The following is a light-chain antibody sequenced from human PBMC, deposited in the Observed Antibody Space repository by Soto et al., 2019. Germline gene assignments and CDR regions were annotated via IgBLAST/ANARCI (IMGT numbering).Light chain of an antibody. J-gene: IGKJ4*01. CDR2: DAS. CDR3: QQYDNLPPLT. Sequence: DIQRTQSPSSLSPSVGDRVTITCQASQDISNYLNWYQQKPGKAPKLLIYDASNLETGVPSRFSGSGSGTDFTFTISSLQPEDIATYYCQQYDNLPPLTFGGGTKVEIK. CDR1: QDISNY. V-gene: IGKV1-33*01.